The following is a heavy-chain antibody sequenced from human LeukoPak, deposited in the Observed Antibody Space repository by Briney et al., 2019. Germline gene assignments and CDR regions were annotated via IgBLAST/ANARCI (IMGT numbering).Heavy chain of an antibody. CDR1: GFTFSSYW. V-gene: IGHV3-7*01. Sequence: AGGSLRLSCAASGFTFSSYWMSWVRQAPVKGLEWVANIKQDGSEKYYVDSVKGRFTISRDNAKNSLYLQMNSLRAEDTAVYYCASVQGLGIDHYSDYWGQGTLVTVSS. J-gene: IGHJ4*02. CDR2: IKQDGSEK. D-gene: IGHD7-27*01. CDR3: ASVQGLGIDHYSDY.